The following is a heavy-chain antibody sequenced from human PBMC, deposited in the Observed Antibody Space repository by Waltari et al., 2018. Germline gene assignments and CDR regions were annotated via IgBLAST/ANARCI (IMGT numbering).Heavy chain of an antibody. J-gene: IGHJ4*02. Sequence: QVQLQESGPGLVKPSETLSLTCAVSGYSISSGYYWGWIRQPPGKGLEWIGSIYHSGSTYYNPSLKSRVTISVDTSKNQFSLKLSSVTAADTAVYYCARVNTYYYDSSGFQRGTIDHWGQGTLVTVSS. CDR2: IYHSGST. D-gene: IGHD3-22*01. V-gene: IGHV4-38-2*01. CDR1: GYSISSGYY. CDR3: ARVNTYYYDSSGFQRGTIDH.